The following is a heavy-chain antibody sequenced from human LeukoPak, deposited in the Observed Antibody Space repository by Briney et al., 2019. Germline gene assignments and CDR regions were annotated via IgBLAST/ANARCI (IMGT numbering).Heavy chain of an antibody. Sequence: SETLSLTCTVSGGSISSSSYYWGWIRQPPGKGLEWIGSIYYSGSAYFNPSLKSRVTISVDTSKNQFSLKLNSVTAADTAVYYCARFQAPDKRQLDSWGQGTLVTVSS. CDR1: GGSISSSSYY. CDR3: ARFQAPDKRQLDS. CDR2: IYYSGSA. V-gene: IGHV4-39*07. D-gene: IGHD6-6*01. J-gene: IGHJ4*02.